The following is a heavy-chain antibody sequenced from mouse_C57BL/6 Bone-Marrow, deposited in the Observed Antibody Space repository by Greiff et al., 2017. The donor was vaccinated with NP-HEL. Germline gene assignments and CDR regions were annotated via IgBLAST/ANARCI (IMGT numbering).Heavy chain of an antibody. CDR1: GFTFSSYA. J-gene: IGHJ3*01. CDR3: ARGGYMFRGAWFAY. D-gene: IGHD3-2*02. CDR2: ISDGGSYT. Sequence: EVQLQESGGGLVKPGGSLKLSCAASGFTFSSYAMSWVRQTPEKRLEWVATISDGGSYTYYPDNVKGRFTISRDNAKNNLYLQMSHLKSEDTAMYYCARGGYMFRGAWFAYWGQGTLVTVSA. V-gene: IGHV5-4*01.